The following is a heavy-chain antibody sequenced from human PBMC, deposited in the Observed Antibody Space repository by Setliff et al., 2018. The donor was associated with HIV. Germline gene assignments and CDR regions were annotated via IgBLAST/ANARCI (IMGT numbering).Heavy chain of an antibody. V-gene: IGHV4-4*08. CDR1: GGSLSSYY. J-gene: IGHJ3*02. Sequence: PSETLSLTCTVSGGSLSSYYWSWIRQPPGKGLEWIGYIYTSGNTNYNPSFKSRVTISVDTSKNQFSLRGNSVTAADTAVYYCARSLVPSGYYYGRHAFDIWGQGTKVTVSS. CDR2: IYTSGNT. CDR3: ARSLVPSGYYYGRHAFDI. D-gene: IGHD3-22*01.